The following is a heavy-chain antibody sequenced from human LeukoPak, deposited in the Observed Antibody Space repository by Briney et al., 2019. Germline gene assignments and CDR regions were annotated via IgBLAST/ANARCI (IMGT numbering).Heavy chain of an antibody. D-gene: IGHD6-25*01. Sequence: ASVKVSCKASGGTFSSYAISWVRQAPGQGLEWMGRIIPILGIANYAQKFQGRVTITADKSTSTAYMELSSLRSEDTAVYYCARDSSAHYFDYWGQGTLVTVSS. CDR2: IIPILGIA. CDR1: GGTFSSYA. J-gene: IGHJ4*02. CDR3: ARDSSAHYFDY. V-gene: IGHV1-69*04.